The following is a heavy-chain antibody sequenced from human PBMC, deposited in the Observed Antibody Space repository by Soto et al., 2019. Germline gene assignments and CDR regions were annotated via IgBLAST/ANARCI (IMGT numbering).Heavy chain of an antibody. CDR2: IYSGGST. CDR1: GFTVSSNY. V-gene: IGHV3-53*01. D-gene: IGHD1-1*01. CDR3: ARDLATTEGYFDY. J-gene: IGHJ4*02. Sequence: PGGSLRLSCAASGFTVSSNYMSWVRQAPGKGLEWVSVIYSGGSTYYADSVKGRFTISRDNSKNTLYLQMNSLRAEDSAVYYCARDLATTEGYFDYWGQGTLVTVSS.